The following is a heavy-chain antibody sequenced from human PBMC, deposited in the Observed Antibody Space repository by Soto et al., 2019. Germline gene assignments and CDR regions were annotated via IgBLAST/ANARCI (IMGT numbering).Heavy chain of an antibody. J-gene: IGHJ6*03. Sequence: SSVKVSCKASGGTFSSYTISWVRQAPGQGLEWMGGIIPISGTTNYAQKFQGRVTIMADKSTSTAYMELSSLRSEDTAVYYCARAETQGMNVMLVAKSHAVNSWG. CDR2: IIPISGTT. CDR3: ARAETQGMNVMLVAKSHAVNS. D-gene: IGHD5-12*01. V-gene: IGHV1-69*06. CDR1: GGTFSSYT.